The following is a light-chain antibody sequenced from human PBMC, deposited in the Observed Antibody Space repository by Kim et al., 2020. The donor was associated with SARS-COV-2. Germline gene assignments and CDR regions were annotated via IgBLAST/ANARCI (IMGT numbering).Light chain of an antibody. CDR1: RSNIGSNS. J-gene: IGLJ3*02. CDR3: AAWDDGLNGWV. CDR2: DND. Sequence: QSVLAQPPSASGTPGHRVTISCPGTRSNIGSNSVNWYQQFPGTAPQLLIYDNDQRPSGVPDRFSGSKSGTSASLAISGLQSEDEADYYCAAWDDGLNGWVFGGGTQLTVL. V-gene: IGLV1-44*01.